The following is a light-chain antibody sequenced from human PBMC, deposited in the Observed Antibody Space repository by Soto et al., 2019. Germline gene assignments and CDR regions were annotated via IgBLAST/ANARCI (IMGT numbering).Light chain of an antibody. Sequence: EIVMTQSPATLSVSPGERATLSCRASQSVSSNLAWYQQKPGQAPRPLIYGASTRATGIPARFSGSGSGTEFTLTISSLQSEDFAVYYCQQYNNCPLTFGGGTKVEIK. V-gene: IGKV3-15*01. CDR2: GAS. J-gene: IGKJ4*01. CDR3: QQYNNCPLT. CDR1: QSVSSN.